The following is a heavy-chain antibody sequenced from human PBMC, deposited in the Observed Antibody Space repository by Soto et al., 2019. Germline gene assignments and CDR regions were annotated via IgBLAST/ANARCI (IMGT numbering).Heavy chain of an antibody. D-gene: IGHD3-3*02. Sequence: WIRQPPGKGLEWIGYIYHSGSTYYNPSLKSRVTISVDRSKNQFSLKLSSVTAADTAVYYCARGPPFLPWGQGTLVTVSS. J-gene: IGHJ5*02. V-gene: IGHV4-30-2*01. CDR3: ARGPPFLP. CDR2: IYHSGST.